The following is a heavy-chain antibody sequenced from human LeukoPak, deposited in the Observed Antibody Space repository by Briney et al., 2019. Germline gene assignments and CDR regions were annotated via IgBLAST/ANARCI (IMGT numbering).Heavy chain of an antibody. CDR2: VNPNSGNT. J-gene: IGHJ4*02. V-gene: IGHV1-8*01. CDR3: ARRSDDYDSSAYYH. D-gene: IGHD3-22*01. CDR1: GYTFTSYD. Sequence: GASVKVSCKASGYTFTSYDINWVRQATGQGLEWRGWVNPNSGNTGYAQKFQGRVTMTMYPSISTAYMELSSLRSEDTAVYYCARRSDDYDSSAYYHWGQGTLVTVSS.